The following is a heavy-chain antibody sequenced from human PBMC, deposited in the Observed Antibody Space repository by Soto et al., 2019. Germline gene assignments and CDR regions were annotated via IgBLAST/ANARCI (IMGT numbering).Heavy chain of an antibody. CDR1: GFTFSSYA. CDR3: AKGRHSSGWNNWFDP. V-gene: IGHV3-23*01. Sequence: GGSLRLSCAASGFTFSSYAMSWVRQAPGKGLEWVSAISGSGGSTYYADSVKGRFTISRDNSKNTLYLQMNSLRAEDTAVYYCAKGRHSSGWNNWFDPWGQGTLVTVSS. CDR2: ISGSGGST. J-gene: IGHJ5*02. D-gene: IGHD6-19*01.